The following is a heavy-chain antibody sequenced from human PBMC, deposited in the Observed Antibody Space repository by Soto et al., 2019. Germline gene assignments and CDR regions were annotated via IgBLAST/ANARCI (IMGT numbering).Heavy chain of an antibody. V-gene: IGHV4-59*08. J-gene: IGHJ4*02. CDR1: GGSISSYY. D-gene: IGHD6-13*01. CDR2: IYYSGST. Sequence: PSETLSLTCTVSGGSISSYYWSWIRQPPGKGLEWIGYIYYSGSTNYNPSLKSRVTISVDTSKNQFSLKLSSVTAADTAVYYCARHPLGAAAGGCFDYWGQGTLVTVSS. CDR3: ARHPLGAAAGGCFDY.